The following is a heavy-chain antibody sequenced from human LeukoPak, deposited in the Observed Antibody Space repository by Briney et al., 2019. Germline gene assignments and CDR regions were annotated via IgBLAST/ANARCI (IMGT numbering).Heavy chain of an antibody. CDR3: ARRVRSTEYFQH. CDR2: IYYSGST. CDR1: GGSISSYY. D-gene: IGHD1-1*01. V-gene: IGHV4-59*08. J-gene: IGHJ1*01. Sequence: SETLSLTCTVSGGSISSYYWSWIRQPPGKGLEWIGYIYYSGSTYYNPSLKSRVTISVDTSKNQFSLKLSSVTAADTAVYYCARRVRSTEYFQHWGQGTLVTVSS.